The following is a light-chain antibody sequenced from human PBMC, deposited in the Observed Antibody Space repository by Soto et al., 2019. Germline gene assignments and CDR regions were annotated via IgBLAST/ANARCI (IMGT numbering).Light chain of an antibody. Sequence: EIVLTQSPGTLSLSPGERATLSCRASQSVSSSYLAWYQQKPGQAPRLLIYGASSMATGIPDRFSGSGSGTDFTLTISILEPEDFAVYYCQQYGSSLSWTFGQGTKVEIK. CDR1: QSVSSSY. V-gene: IGKV3-20*01. J-gene: IGKJ1*01. CDR2: GAS. CDR3: QQYGSSLSWT.